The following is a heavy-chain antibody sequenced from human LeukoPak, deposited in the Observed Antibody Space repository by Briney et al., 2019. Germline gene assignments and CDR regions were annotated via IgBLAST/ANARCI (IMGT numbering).Heavy chain of an antibody. V-gene: IGHV3-30*04. CDR3: ARAHLSSSSTDYMDV. Sequence: GGSLRLSCAASGFTLSSHAIHWVRQAPGKGLEWVALISYDGNIKYYADSVKGRFTISRDNSKNTLSLQMNSLRPEDTAVYYCARAHLSSSSTDYMDVWGRGTTVTVSS. CDR1: GFTLSSHA. D-gene: IGHD6-6*01. CDR2: ISYDGNIK. J-gene: IGHJ6*03.